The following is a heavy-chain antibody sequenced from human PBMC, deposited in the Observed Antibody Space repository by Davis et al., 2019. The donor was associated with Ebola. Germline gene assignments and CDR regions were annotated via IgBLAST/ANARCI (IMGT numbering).Heavy chain of an antibody. J-gene: IGHJ4*02. CDR1: GFTFDDYG. V-gene: IGHV3-20*04. Sequence: GESLKISCAASGFTFDDYGMSWVRQAPGKGLEWVSGINWNGGSTGYADSVKGRFTISRDNAKNSLYLQMNSLRAEDTAVYYCARGPSYYDFWSGLEVGYWGQGTLVTVSS. CDR2: INWNGGST. CDR3: ARGPSYYDFWSGLEVGY. D-gene: IGHD3-3*01.